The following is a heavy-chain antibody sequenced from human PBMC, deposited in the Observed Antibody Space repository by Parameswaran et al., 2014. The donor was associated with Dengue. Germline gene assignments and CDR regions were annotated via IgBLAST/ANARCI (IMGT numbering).Heavy chain of an antibody. CDR3: ASSYYDYVWGSYRYPDY. CDR2: IYYSGST. J-gene: IGHJ4*02. V-gene: IGHV4-39*01. D-gene: IGHD3-16*02. Sequence: VRQAPGKGLEWIGSIYYSGSTYYNPSLKSRVTISVDTSKNQFSLKLSSVTAADTAVYYCASSYYDYVWGSYRYPDYWGQGTLVTVSS.